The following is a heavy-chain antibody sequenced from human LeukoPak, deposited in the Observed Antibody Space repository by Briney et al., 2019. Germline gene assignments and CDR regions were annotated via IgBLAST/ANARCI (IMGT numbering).Heavy chain of an antibody. D-gene: IGHD2-15*01. CDR1: GFTFDDYA. V-gene: IGHV3-43*02. CDR2: ISGDGGST. J-gene: IGHJ6*02. CDR3: AKDSATVYCSGGSCYEMDV. Sequence: PGGPLRLSCAASGFTFDDYAMHWVRQAPGKGLELVSLISGDGGSTYYADSVKGRFTISRDNSKNSLYLQMNSLRTEDTALYYCAKDSATVYCSGGSCYEMDVWGQGTTVTVSS.